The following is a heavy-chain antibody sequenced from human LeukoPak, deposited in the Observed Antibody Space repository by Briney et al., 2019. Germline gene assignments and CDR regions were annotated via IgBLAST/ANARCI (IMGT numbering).Heavy chain of an antibody. J-gene: IGHJ4*02. CDR3: ARGKYYYDSSGYHYFDY. D-gene: IGHD3-22*01. CDR1: GGSNSSYY. CDR2: IYTSGST. Sequence: PSETLSLTCTVSGGSNSSYYWSWIRQPAGKGLEWIGRIYTSGSTNYNPSLKSRVTMSVDTSKNQFSLKLSSVTAADTAVYYCARGKYYYDSSGYHYFDYWGQGTLVTVSS. V-gene: IGHV4-4*07.